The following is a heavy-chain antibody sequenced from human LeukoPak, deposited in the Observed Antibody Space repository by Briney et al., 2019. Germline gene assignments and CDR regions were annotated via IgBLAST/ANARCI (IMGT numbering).Heavy chain of an antibody. V-gene: IGHV1-69*06. Sequence: SVKVSCKASGGTFSSYAISWVRQAPGQGLEWMGGIIPIFGTANYAQKFQGRVTMTEDTSTDTAYMELSSLKSEDTAVYYCATAYHYYDSSGSEGFDYWGQGTLVTVSS. D-gene: IGHD3-22*01. CDR2: IIPIFGTA. CDR3: ATAYHYYDSSGSEGFDY. J-gene: IGHJ4*02. CDR1: GGTFSSYA.